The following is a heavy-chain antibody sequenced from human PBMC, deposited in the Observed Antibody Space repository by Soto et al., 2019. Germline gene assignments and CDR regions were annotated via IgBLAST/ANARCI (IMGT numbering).Heavy chain of an antibody. V-gene: IGHV4-4*02. CDR2: IYRSGST. CDR1: GCSISSSNW. D-gene: IGHD2-2*01. J-gene: IGHJ4*02. CDR3: ATLRYCSSSSCLDC. Sequence: SETLCLTCAVSGCSISSSNWWSWVRQPPGPGLEWIGGIYRSGSTNYNQSLKSRVTISRDKPKNSFTLKLSSVTAADTAVYYCATLRYCSSSSCLDCWGQGTLVTVSS.